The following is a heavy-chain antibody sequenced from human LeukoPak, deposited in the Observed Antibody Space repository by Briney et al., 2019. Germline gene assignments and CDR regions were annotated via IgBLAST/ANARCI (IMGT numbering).Heavy chain of an antibody. V-gene: IGHV1-69*13. J-gene: IGHJ5*02. Sequence: ASVKVSCKASGGTFSSYAISWARQAPGQGLEWMGGIIPIFGTANYAQKFQGRVTITADEPTSTAYMELSSLRSEDTAVYYCARGARSGFTNWFDPWGQGTLVTVSS. D-gene: IGHD5-12*01. CDR3: ARGARSGFTNWFDP. CDR1: GGTFSSYA. CDR2: IIPIFGTA.